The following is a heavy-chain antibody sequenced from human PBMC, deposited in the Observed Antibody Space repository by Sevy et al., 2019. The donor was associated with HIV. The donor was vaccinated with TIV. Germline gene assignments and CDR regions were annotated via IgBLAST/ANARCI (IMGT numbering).Heavy chain of an antibody. D-gene: IGHD6-25*01. CDR2: VYYSGRT. J-gene: IGHJ6*02. CDR1: GGSIRTSGDY. Sequence: SETLSLTCTVSGGSIRTSGDYWGWIRQPPGKGLEWIGSVYYSGRTHYNSSLRGRVTISVDTSKNQFSLRLSSVTAADTAVYYCARPGDSSALSGGYQYTVAIWGQGTTVTVSS. V-gene: IGHV4-39*01. CDR3: ARPGDSSALSGGYQYTVAI.